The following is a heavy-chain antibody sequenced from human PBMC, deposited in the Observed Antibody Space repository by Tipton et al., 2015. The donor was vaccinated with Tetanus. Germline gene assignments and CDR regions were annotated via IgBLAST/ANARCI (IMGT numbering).Heavy chain of an antibody. V-gene: IGHV4-61*09. CDR1: GGSIRSGSYQ. D-gene: IGHD2-2*01. CDR3: AKSDRVTRTSWYFHD. J-gene: IGHJ4*02. CDR2: TSPSGRT. Sequence: TLSLTCTVSGGSIRSGSYQWNWIRQPPGKGLEWLAYTSPSGRTNSNYSLKSRITISQDMSKNQFSLRLNSVTAVDTAVYYCAKSDRVTRTSWYFHDWGQGTLVTVSS.